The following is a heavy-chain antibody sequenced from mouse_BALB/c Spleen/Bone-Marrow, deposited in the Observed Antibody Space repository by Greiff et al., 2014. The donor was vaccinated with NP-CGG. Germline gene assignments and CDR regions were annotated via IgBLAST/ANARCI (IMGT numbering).Heavy chain of an antibody. Sequence: EVQVVESGAELVKPGASVKLSCTASGFNIKDTYMHWVKQRPEQGLEWIGRIDPANGNNKYDPKFQGKATITADTSSNTAYLQLSSLTSEDTAVYYCASYRYGWYFDVWGAGTTVTVSS. CDR2: IDPANGNN. CDR3: ASYRYGWYFDV. D-gene: IGHD2-14*01. V-gene: IGHV14-3*02. J-gene: IGHJ1*01. CDR1: GFNIKDTY.